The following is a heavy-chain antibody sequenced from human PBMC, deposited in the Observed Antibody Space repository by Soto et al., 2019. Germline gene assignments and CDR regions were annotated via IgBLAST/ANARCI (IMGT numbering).Heavy chain of an antibody. J-gene: IGHJ4*02. V-gene: IGHV4-59*08. CDR2: IYYNGNT. Sequence: SETLSLTCTISDDSITSYYWTWIRQPPGKGLEWVGHIYYNGNTNFNPSLKTRATISIGASRTHFSLKLSSVTAADTAVYFCARLPGYCSGDSCRIDYWGQGTLVTVSS. CDR3: ARLPGYCSGDSCRIDY. D-gene: IGHD2-15*01. CDR1: DDSITSYY.